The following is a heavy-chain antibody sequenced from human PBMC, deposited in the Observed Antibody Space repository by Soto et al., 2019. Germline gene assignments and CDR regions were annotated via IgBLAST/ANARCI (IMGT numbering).Heavy chain of an antibody. Sequence: TLSLTCTFSGGSVTNSIYYWGCIRQSPGKGLEWIGSVYYRGRSYSKSSVKSRVTISVDTSKNRFSLSLNSVTASDTAVYFCVSQRTTVPTQAYFDYWGPGALVTVSS. CDR2: VYYRGRS. CDR3: VSQRTTVPTQAYFDY. J-gene: IGHJ4*02. V-gene: IGHV4-39*01. CDR1: GGSVTNSIYY. D-gene: IGHD4-17*01.